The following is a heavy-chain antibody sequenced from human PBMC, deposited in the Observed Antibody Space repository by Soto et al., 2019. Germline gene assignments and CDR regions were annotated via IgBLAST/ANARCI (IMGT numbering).Heavy chain of an antibody. CDR3: ARENRYYDYVWGSYRPTPFDY. CDR1: GGTFSSYA. D-gene: IGHD3-16*02. CDR2: IIPIFGTA. V-gene: IGHV1-69*13. J-gene: IGHJ4*02. Sequence: SVKVSCKASGGTFSSYAISWVRQAPGQGLEWMGGIIPIFGTANYAQKFQGRVTITADESTSTAYMELSSLRSEDTAVYYCARENRYYDYVWGSYRPTPFDYWGQGTLVTVSS.